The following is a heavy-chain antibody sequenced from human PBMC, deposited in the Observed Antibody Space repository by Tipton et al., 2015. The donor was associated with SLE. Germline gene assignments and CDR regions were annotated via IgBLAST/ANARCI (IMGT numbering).Heavy chain of an antibody. V-gene: IGHV4-31*02. CDR3: ARGNQHLNDAFDI. CDR2: IYYTGST. J-gene: IGHJ3*02. CDR1: GASMNGGGHF. D-gene: IGHD5-12*01. Sequence: SLRLSCTVSGASMNGGGHFWTWLRQHPGKGLEWIGYIYYTGSTYYNPSLESRLTMSVDTSENKFSLKLSSVTAADTAIYYCARGNQHLNDAFDIWGQGTMVTVSP.